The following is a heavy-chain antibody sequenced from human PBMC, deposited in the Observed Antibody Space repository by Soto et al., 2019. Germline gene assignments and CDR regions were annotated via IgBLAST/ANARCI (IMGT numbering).Heavy chain of an antibody. J-gene: IGHJ4*02. CDR2: ISGSSRYT. CDR1: GFNFSDHY. V-gene: IGHV3-11*06. CDR3: ARHTSGWHYYDY. Sequence: WGSLRVACASSGFNFSDHYMNWVRQAPGKGLDLVSYISGSSRYTNFADSVKGRFTISIDNAKNSLYLQMNSLRVEDTAVYYCARHTSGWHYYDYWGQGTTVTVSS. D-gene: IGHD6-19*01.